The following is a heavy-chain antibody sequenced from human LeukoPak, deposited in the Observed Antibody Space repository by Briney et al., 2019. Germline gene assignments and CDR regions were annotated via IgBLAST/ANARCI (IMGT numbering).Heavy chain of an antibody. CDR2: ISGDGSNT. CDR3: ARLAADCFDP. CDR1: GFTFTSYY. J-gene: IGHJ5*02. D-gene: IGHD6-13*01. Sequence: GGSLRLSCAASGFTFTSYYMHWVRQAPGKGLVWVSRISGDGSNTIYADSGKGRFTISRDNAKNTVYLQMNSLRAEVTSGDYCARLAADCFDPWGQGTLVTVSS. V-gene: IGHV3-74*01.